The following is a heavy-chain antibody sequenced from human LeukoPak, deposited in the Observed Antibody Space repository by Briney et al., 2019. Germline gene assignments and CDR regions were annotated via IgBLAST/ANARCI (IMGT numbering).Heavy chain of an antibody. D-gene: IGHD3-10*01. V-gene: IGHV3-30*04. CDR3: ARDPRKGSPDYFDY. CDR2: IGYDGRFK. J-gene: IGHJ4*02. CDR1: GFTFNNYP. Sequence: PGTSLRLSCATSGFTFNNYPMHWVRQAPSKGLEWVAVIGYDGRFKFHSDSVKGRFTISRDDSKNTLYLQMNSLRPEDTAVYYCARDPRKGSPDYFDYWGQGTLVTVST.